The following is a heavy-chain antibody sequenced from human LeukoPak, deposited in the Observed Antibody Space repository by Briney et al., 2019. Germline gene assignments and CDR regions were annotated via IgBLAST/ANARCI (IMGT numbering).Heavy chain of an antibody. Sequence: SETLSLTCSVSGGSISSGRYYWSWIRQHPGKGLEWIGYIYYSGSTYYNPSLKSRVTISVDTSKNQFSLKLSSVTAADTAVYYCARHMDIVVVPAAPDAFDIWGQGTMVTVSS. V-gene: IGHV4-31*03. J-gene: IGHJ3*02. CDR3: ARHMDIVVVPAAPDAFDI. D-gene: IGHD2-2*03. CDR1: GGSISSGRYY. CDR2: IYYSGST.